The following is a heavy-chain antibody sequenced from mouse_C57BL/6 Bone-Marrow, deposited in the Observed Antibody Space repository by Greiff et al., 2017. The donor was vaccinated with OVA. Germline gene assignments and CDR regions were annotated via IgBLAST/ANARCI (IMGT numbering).Heavy chain of an antibody. D-gene: IGHD2-1*01. V-gene: IGHV5-16*01. CDR3: ALIYYGNYGAMDY. Sequence: EVMLVESEGGLVQPGRSMKLSCTASGFTFSDYYMAWVRQVPEKGLEWVANINYDGSSTYYLDSLKSRFIISRDNAKNILYLQMSSLKSEDTATYYCALIYYGNYGAMDYWGQGTSVTVSS. CDR2: INYDGSST. J-gene: IGHJ4*01. CDR1: GFTFSDYY.